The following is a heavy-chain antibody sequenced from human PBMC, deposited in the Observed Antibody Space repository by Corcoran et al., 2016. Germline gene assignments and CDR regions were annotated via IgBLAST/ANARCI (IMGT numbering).Heavy chain of an antibody. D-gene: IGHD3-10*01. CDR3: ARYDSGSAIFDF. CDR2: IYPGASET. V-gene: IGHV5-51*01. J-gene: IGHJ4*02. CDR1: GYIFTTYW. Sequence: EVQLVQSGAEVKKPGESLKISCKASGYIFTTYWIGWVRQMPGKGLEWMGIIYPGASETRYSPSFQGQVTISADKSITTSYLQWSSPKASDSAMYFRARYDSGSAIFDFWGQGTLVTVSS.